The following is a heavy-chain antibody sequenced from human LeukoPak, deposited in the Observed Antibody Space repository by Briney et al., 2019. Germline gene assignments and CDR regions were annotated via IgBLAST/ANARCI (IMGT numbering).Heavy chain of an antibody. D-gene: IGHD6-25*01. V-gene: IGHV4-59*12. CDR2: IFYSGNS. Sequence: PSETLSPTCSVSGAFTSRYYWSWVRQPLGQGLEWIGNIFYSGNSKYSPSLTSRISMSVDTSKTQFSLELTSLTAADTAVYYCTRIDPLGFFDQWGPGTLVTVSS. CDR1: GAFTSRYY. J-gene: IGHJ4*02. CDR3: TRIDPLGFFDQ.